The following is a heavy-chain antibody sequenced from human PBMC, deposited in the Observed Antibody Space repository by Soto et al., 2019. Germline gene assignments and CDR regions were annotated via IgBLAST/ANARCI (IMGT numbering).Heavy chain of an antibody. CDR2: INPNSGGT. J-gene: IGHJ3*02. V-gene: IGHV1-2*04. CDR1: GYTFTGSS. Sequence: QVQLVQSGAEVKKPGASVKVSCKASGYTFTGSSIHWVPQAPGPALAWLGWINPNSGGTNYAQKLQGWVTKTRDTSISTAYMELSRLRSDDTAVYYCARAGGYCSSTSCYGPLDDAFDIWGQGTMVTVSS. D-gene: IGHD2-2*01. CDR3: ARAGGYCSSTSCYGPLDDAFDI.